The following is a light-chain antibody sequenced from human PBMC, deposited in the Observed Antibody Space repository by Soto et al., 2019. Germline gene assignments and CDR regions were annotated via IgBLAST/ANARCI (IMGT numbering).Light chain of an antibody. CDR3: QHYNNWPALYT. CDR1: QSVSSN. V-gene: IGKV3-15*01. CDR2: GAS. J-gene: IGKJ2*01. Sequence: EIVMTQSPATLSVSPGERATLSCRASQSVSSNLAWYQQKPGQAPRLLIYGASTRATGIPARFSGSGSGTEFTLTISSLQSEYFAVYYCQHYNNWPALYTFGQGTKLEIK.